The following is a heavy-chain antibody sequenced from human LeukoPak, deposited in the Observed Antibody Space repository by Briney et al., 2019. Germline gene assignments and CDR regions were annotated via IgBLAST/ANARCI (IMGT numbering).Heavy chain of an antibody. V-gene: IGHV3-7*01. Sequence: GGSLRLSCEGSGFTFSNYWMGWVRQAPGKGLQWVANIKTDGSEKYYVDSVKGRFTISRDNAKNSLYLQMNSLRAEDTAVYFCATYSSLNRREFQYWGQGTLLTVSS. J-gene: IGHJ1*01. CDR1: GFTFSNYW. CDR2: IKTDGSEK. CDR3: ATYSSLNRREFQY. D-gene: IGHD3-22*01.